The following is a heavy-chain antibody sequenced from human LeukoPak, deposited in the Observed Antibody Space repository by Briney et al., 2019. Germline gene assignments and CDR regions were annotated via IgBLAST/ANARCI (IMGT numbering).Heavy chain of an antibody. CDR3: ARWDNWNDDY. Sequence: SETLSLTCTVSGGSISSSSYYWGWIRQPPGKGLEWIGSIYYSGSTYYNPSLKSRVTISVDTSKNQFSLKLSSVTAADTAVYYCARWDNWNDDYWGQGTLSPSPQ. D-gene: IGHD1-1*01. J-gene: IGHJ4*02. CDR1: GGSISSSSYY. V-gene: IGHV4-39*01. CDR2: IYYSGST.